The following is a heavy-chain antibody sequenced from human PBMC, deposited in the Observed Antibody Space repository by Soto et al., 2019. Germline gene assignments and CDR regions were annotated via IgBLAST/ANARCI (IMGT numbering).Heavy chain of an antibody. CDR1: GFNFSSYV. D-gene: IGHD3-16*01. CDR3: AKEIRDGFPYYYYGMDV. J-gene: IGHJ6*02. CDR2: ISYDGSNK. V-gene: IGHV3-30*18. Sequence: GGSLILSCAASGFNFSSYVMHWVRQAPGKGLEWVAVISYDGSNKYYADSVKGRFTISRDNSKNTLYLQMNSLRAEDTAVYYCAKEIRDGFPYYYYGMDVWGQGTTVTVSS.